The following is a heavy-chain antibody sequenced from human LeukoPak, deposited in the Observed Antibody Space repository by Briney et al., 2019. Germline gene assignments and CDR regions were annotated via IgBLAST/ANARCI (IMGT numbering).Heavy chain of an antibody. CDR3: AKTTVGYSSGRYPGWPADC. Sequence: ETLSLTCTVSGGSINSFYWGWIRQPPGKGLEWVSGICGSGGCTYYADSVKGRFTISRDNSKNTVYLQMNSLTADDTAIYYCAKTTVGYSSGRYPGWPADCWGQGTLVTVSS. J-gene: IGHJ4*02. CDR2: ICGSGGCT. CDR1: GGSINSFY. V-gene: IGHV3-23*01. D-gene: IGHD6-19*01.